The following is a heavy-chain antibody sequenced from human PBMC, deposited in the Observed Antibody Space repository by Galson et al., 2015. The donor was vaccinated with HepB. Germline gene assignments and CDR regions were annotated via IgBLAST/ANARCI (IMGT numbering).Heavy chain of an antibody. V-gene: IGHV3-23*01. CDR3: AKNYGSFAS. J-gene: IGHJ5*02. CDR2: ITSTGDTI. Sequence: SLRLSCAAAGFSFNSWAVTGVRQAAGKGLEWVAVITSTGDTIYDAGSVKGRFTGSRDSSRNTLYLQLSNLRADDTAVYYCAKNYGSFASWRQRTLVTVSS. CDR1: GFSFNSWA. D-gene: IGHD4-17*01.